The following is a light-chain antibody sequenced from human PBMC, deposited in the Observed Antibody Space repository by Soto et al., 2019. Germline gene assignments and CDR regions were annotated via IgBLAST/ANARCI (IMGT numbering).Light chain of an antibody. Sequence: ETLLAQSPATLSLSPGERATLSCRASQSVSIYLAWYQQKPGQAPRLLIYDASNRATGIPARFSGSGSGTDFTLTISSLEPEDFAVYYCQQRSNWPPKITLGQGTRLEIK. CDR2: DAS. CDR3: QQRSNWPPKIT. CDR1: QSVSIY. J-gene: IGKJ5*01. V-gene: IGKV3-11*01.